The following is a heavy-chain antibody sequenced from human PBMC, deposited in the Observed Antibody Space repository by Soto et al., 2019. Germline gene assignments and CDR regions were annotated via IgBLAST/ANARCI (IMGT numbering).Heavy chain of an antibody. J-gene: IGHJ4*02. D-gene: IGHD3-10*01. Sequence: QVQLVQSGAEVKKPGSSVKVSCKASGGTFNTHTISWVRQAPGQGLEWMGGIIPIFGTTNYAQNFQGRATITADESTSTAYMELSSLISEDTAVYYCARVSLRGHLLGNFDYWGQGTLVTVSS. CDR2: IIPIFGTT. V-gene: IGHV1-69*01. CDR3: ARVSLRGHLLGNFDY. CDR1: GGTFNTHT.